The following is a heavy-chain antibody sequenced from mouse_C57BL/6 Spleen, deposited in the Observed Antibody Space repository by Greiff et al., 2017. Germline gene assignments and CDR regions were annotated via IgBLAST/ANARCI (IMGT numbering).Heavy chain of an antibody. CDR3: TRELRQRKYFDY. J-gene: IGHJ2*01. CDR1: GYTFTDYE. CDR2: IDPETGGT. V-gene: IGHV1-15*01. D-gene: IGHD3-2*02. Sequence: QVQLQQSGAELVRPGASVTLSCKASGYTFTDYEMHWVKQTPVHGLEWIGAIDPETGGTAYNQKFKGKAILTADKSSSTAYMELRSLTSEDSAVYYCTRELRQRKYFDYWGQGTTLTVSS.